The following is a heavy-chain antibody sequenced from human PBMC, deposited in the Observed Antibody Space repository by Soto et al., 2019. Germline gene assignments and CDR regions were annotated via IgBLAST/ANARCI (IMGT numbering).Heavy chain of an antibody. J-gene: IGHJ4*02. V-gene: IGHV1-69*13. CDR2: IVPIYRTA. Sequence: SLKVSCKASGVTFSSYRITWVRQAPVQGLEWVGGIVPIYRTADYAQKFQGRVTITADESARTAYMELRSLKSQDTAVYYCARDSGAKLSSSWGQGTLVPVSS. CDR1: GVTFSSYR. CDR3: ARDSGAKLSSS. D-gene: IGHD6-13*01.